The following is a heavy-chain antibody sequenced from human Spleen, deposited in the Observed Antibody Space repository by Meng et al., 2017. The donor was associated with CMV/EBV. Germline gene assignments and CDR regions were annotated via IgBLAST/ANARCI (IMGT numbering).Heavy chain of an antibody. CDR1: GYTFTTYG. J-gene: IGHJ3*02. Sequence: ASVMVSCKASGYTFTTYGISWVRQAPGQGLEWMGWNSVYNGNTNYAQKFQGRVTMTTETYTSTAYMELRSLRSDDTDIYYCASDVVFDIWGQGTMVTVSS. V-gene: IGHV1-18*01. CDR3: ASDVVFDI. CDR2: NSVYNGNT.